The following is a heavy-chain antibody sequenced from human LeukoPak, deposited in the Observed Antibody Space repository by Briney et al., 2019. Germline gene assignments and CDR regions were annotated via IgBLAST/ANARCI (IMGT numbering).Heavy chain of an antibody. V-gene: IGHV3-33*01. CDR1: GFAFNTYA. CDR2: IWHDGSHK. D-gene: IGHD1-26*01. CDR3: ARRLVGAIGLDY. Sequence: GRSLRLSCAASGFAFNTYAMHWVRQAPGQGLEWVALIWHDGSHKFYSNSVRGQFTISRDNSKNTVSLQMNNLRPEDTAVYYCARRLVGAIGLDYWGQGTLVTVSS. J-gene: IGHJ4*02.